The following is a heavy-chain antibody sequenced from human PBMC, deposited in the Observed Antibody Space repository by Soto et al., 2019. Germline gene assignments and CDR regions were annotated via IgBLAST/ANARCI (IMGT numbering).Heavy chain of an antibody. CDR1: GFTFSSYA. J-gene: IGHJ4*02. CDR2: ISGSGGST. CDR3: ATGGQLRFLEWFDY. D-gene: IGHD3-3*01. Sequence: VGSLRLSCAASGFTFSSYAMSWVRQAPGKGLEWVSAISGSGGSTYYADSVKGRFTISRDNSKNTLYLQMNSLRAEDTAVYYCATGGQLRFLEWFDYWGQGTLVTVSS. V-gene: IGHV3-23*01.